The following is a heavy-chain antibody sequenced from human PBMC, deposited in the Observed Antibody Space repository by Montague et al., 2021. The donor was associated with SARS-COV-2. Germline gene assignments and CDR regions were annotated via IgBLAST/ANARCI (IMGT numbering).Heavy chain of an antibody. Sequence: TLSLTCTVSGASISTGIYYWSWIRQPAGKGLEWIGRIRTTGHTDYNSSLESRVFMSVDTSTTQFSLTLTSVTAADPAVYFCARFGGGTLEFDLWGQGTPVTVSS. CDR3: ARFGGGTLEFDL. D-gene: IGHD3-10*01. J-gene: IGHJ4*02. CDR2: IRTTGHT. V-gene: IGHV4-61*02. CDR1: GASISTGIYY.